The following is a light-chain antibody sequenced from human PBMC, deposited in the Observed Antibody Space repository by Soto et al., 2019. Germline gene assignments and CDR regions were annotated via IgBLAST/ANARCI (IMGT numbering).Light chain of an antibody. V-gene: IGKV3-20*01. J-gene: IGKJ1*01. CDR3: QQYGSSPRT. CDR1: QSVSSSY. CDR2: GAS. Sequence: ALKQAPGTLSLSPGERATLSCRASQSVSSSYLAWYQQKPGQAPRLLIYGASSRATGIPDRFSGSGSGTDFTLTISRLEPEDFAVYYCQQYGSSPRTFGQGTKVDIK.